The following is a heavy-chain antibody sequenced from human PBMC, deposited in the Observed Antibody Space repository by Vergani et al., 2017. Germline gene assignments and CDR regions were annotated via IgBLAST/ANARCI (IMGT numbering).Heavy chain of an antibody. Sequence: EVQLVESGGGLVQPGGSLRLSCAASGFTFSSYSMTWVRQAPGKGLEWVSYISSSSSTIYYADSVKGRFTISRDNAKNSLYLQMNSLRAEDTAVYYCAREAAAGTRPVPYYYYYYMDVWGKGTTVTVSS. J-gene: IGHJ6*03. CDR2: ISSSSSTI. D-gene: IGHD6-13*01. V-gene: IGHV3-48*04. CDR1: GFTFSSYS. CDR3: AREAAAGTRPVPYYYYYYMDV.